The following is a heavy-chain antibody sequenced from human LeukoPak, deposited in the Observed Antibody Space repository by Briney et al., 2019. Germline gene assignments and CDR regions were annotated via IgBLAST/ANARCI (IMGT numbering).Heavy chain of an antibody. CDR2: ISSSSSTI. D-gene: IGHD3-22*01. Sequence: GGSLRLSCAASGFTLSTYSMNWVRQAPGRGLEWVSYISSSSSTIYYADSVKGRFTISRANAKNSLYLQMNSLRAEDTAVYYCARGGYSDRWGQGTLVTVSS. J-gene: IGHJ4*02. CDR1: GFTLSTYS. CDR3: ARGGYSDR. V-gene: IGHV3-48*01.